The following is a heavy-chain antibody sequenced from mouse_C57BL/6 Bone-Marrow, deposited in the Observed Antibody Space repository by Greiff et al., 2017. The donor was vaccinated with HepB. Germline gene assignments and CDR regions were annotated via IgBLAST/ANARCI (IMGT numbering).Heavy chain of an antibody. J-gene: IGHJ4*01. Sequence: EVQLVESGGGLVKPGGSLKLSCAASGFTFSDYGMHWVRQAPEKGLEWVAYISSGSSTIYYADTVKGRFTISRDNAKNTLFLQMTSLRSEDTAMYYCARGYDHHYYAVDDWGQGTSVTVSA. D-gene: IGHD2-3*01. CDR1: GFTFSDYG. CDR2: ISSGSSTI. V-gene: IGHV5-17*01. CDR3: ARGYDHHYYAVDD.